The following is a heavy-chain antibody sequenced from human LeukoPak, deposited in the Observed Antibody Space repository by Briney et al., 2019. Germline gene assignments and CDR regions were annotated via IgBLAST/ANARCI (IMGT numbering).Heavy chain of an antibody. CDR1: GYTFTSYY. CDR3: ARGDGIAARRADVDI. J-gene: IGHJ3*02. Sequence: ASVKVSCKASGYTFTSYYMHWVRQAPGQGLEWMGIINPSGGSTSYAQEFQGRVTMTRDTSTSTVYMELSSLTSEDTAVYYCARGDGIAARRADVDIWGQGTMVTVSS. CDR2: INPSGGST. D-gene: IGHD6-6*01. V-gene: IGHV1-46*01.